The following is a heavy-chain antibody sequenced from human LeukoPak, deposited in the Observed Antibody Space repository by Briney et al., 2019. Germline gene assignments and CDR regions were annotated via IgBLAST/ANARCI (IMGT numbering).Heavy chain of an antibody. Sequence: GGSLRLSCAASGFTFSSYGMHWVRQAPGKGLEWVAVISYDGSNKSYADSVKGRFAISRDNSKNTIYLQMNSLRAEDTAVYYCAKGGQWLTKSYYFDYWGQGTLVTVSS. CDR2: ISYDGSNK. CDR1: GFTFSSYG. J-gene: IGHJ4*02. CDR3: AKGGQWLTKSYYFDY. V-gene: IGHV3-30*18. D-gene: IGHD6-19*01.